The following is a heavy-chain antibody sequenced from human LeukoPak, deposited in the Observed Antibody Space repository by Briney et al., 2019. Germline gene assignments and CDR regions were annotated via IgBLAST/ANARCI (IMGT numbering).Heavy chain of an antibody. V-gene: IGHV4-59*08. Sequence: PSETLSLTCSVSGGSISSLYWSWIRQPLGKGLEWIGYIYYTGSTNYNPSLKSRVTIFVDMSKNQFSLRLSSVTAADTALYYCARHRAYSSASPFDYWGQGTLVTVSS. D-gene: IGHD6-6*01. CDR1: GGSISSLY. CDR3: ARHRAYSSASPFDY. J-gene: IGHJ4*02. CDR2: IYYTGST.